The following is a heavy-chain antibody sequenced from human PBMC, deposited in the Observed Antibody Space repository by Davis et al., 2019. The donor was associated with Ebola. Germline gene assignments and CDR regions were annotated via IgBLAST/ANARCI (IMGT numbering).Heavy chain of an antibody. J-gene: IGHJ4*02. D-gene: IGHD1-26*01. CDR3: ATLPGYY. V-gene: IGHV3-74*03. Sequence: GESLKISCAASGFTFSDYYMSWIRQAPGKGLVWVSCINRDGSTTTYADSVKGRFTISRDNAKNTLYLQMNNLRVEDTAVYYCATLPGYYWGQGTLVTVSS. CDR1: GFTFSDYY. CDR2: INRDGSTT.